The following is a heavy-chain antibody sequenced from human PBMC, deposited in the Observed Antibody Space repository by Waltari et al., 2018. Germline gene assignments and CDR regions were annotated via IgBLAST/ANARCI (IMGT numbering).Heavy chain of an antibody. CDR2: ISYDGSNK. CDR3: AKARGGFWDPSYMDV. D-gene: IGHD3-3*01. Sequence: QVHLVAPGGGVVQTGRSLRLSCAASGFLSSSSGKPWVRQAPGKGLEWVAVISYDGSNKYYADSVQGRFTISRDNSKNTLYLQMNSLRAEDTAVYYCAKARGGFWDPSYMDVWGKGTTVTVSS. CDR1: GFLSSSSG. J-gene: IGHJ6*03. V-gene: IGHV3-30*18.